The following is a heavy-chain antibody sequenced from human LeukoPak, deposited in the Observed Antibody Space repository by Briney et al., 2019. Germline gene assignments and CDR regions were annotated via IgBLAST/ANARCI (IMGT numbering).Heavy chain of an antibody. CDR2: INHSGST. D-gene: IGHD6-19*01. CDR3: ARGISTAVWLGY. J-gene: IGHJ4*02. CDR1: GGSFSGYY. V-gene: IGHV4-34*01. Sequence: SETLSLTCAVYGGSFSGYYWSWIRQPPGNGLEWIGEINHSGSTNYNPSLKSRVTISVDTSKNQFSLKLSSVTAADTAVYYCARGISTAVWLGYWGQGTLVTVSS.